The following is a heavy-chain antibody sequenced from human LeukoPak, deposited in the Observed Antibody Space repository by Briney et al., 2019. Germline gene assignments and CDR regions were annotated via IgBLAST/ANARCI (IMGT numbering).Heavy chain of an antibody. V-gene: IGHV3-13*01. CDR1: GFAFSSFD. CDR3: ARGPPRGKYYYMDV. D-gene: IGHD1-1*01. Sequence: GGSLRLSCAASGFAFSSFDMHRVRQPTGQGLEWVSTIGTASDTYYPGSVEGRFTLSRDNAKNSLYLQMNSLTAGDTAVYYCARGPPRGKYYYMDVWGKGTTVTVSS. J-gene: IGHJ6*03. CDR2: IGTASDT.